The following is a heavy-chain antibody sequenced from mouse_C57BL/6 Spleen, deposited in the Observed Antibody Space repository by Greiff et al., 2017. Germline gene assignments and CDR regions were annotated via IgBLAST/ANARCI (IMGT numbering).Heavy chain of an antibody. CDR1: GYSITSGYY. Sequence: ESGPGLVKPSQSLSLTCSVTGYSITSGYYWNWIRQFPGNKLEWMGYISYDGSNNYNPSLKNRISITRDTSKNQFFLKLNSVTTEDTATYYCARDYYGSSYVPFAYWGQGTLVTVSA. D-gene: IGHD1-1*01. CDR2: ISYDGSN. J-gene: IGHJ3*01. V-gene: IGHV3-6*01. CDR3: ARDYYGSSYVPFAY.